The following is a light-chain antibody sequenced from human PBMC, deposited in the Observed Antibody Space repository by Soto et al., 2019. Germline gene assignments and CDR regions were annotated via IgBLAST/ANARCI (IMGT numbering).Light chain of an antibody. CDR1: QSISSY. Sequence: DIQMTQSPSSLSASVGDRVTITCRASQSISSYLNWYQQKPGKAPKLLIYAASSLQSGVPSRFSGSGSGTDFTLTISSLQPEDFATDYCQQSYSTPRTFGQGTQLEIK. CDR3: QQSYSTPRT. CDR2: AAS. J-gene: IGKJ2*01. V-gene: IGKV1-39*01.